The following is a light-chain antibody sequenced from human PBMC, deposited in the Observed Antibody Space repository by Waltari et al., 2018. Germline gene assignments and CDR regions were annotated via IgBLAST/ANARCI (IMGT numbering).Light chain of an antibody. J-gene: IGLJ2*01. Sequence: QSVLTQPPSVSAAPGQKVTISCSGSSSNIGNNHVFWYQHLPGAAPKLVIYENSVRPSVIPDRFSGSKSGTSATLDITGLQTGDEAAYYCGTWDNSLSGKVFGGGTKLTVL. CDR2: ENS. CDR1: SSNIGNNH. CDR3: GTWDNSLSGKV. V-gene: IGLV1-51*01.